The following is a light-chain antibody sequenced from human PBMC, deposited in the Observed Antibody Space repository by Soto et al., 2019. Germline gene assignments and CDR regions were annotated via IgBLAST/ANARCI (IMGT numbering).Light chain of an antibody. CDR1: SSNIGNNY. CDR2: DNN. J-gene: IGLJ1*01. V-gene: IGLV1-51*01. CDR3: GTWDSSLSVHV. Sequence: QSVLTQPPSVSAAPGQKVTISCSGSSSNIGNNYLSWYQQFPGTAPKLLIYDNNKRPSGIPDRFSGSKSGTSATLGITGLQTGDEADYYCGTWDSSLSVHVFGTGTKVTVL.